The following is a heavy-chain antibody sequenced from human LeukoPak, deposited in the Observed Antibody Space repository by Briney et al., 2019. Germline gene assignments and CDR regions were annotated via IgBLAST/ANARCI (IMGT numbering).Heavy chain of an antibody. V-gene: IGHV3-53*01. CDR2: IYSGGST. J-gene: IGHJ4*02. D-gene: IGHD6-13*01. CDR3: ARGEGIAAAGFDY. CDR1: GFTVSSNY. Sequence: GGSLRLSCAASGFTVSSNYKSWVRQAPGKGLEWVSVIYSGGSTYYADSVKGRFTISRDNSKNTLYLQMNSLRAEDTAVYYCARGEGIAAAGFDYWGQGTLVTVSS.